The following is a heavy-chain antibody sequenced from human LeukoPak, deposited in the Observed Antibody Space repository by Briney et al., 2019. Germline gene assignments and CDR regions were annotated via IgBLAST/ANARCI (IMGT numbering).Heavy chain of an antibody. CDR3: ARRNYGLDGMDV. V-gene: IGHV1-46*01. CDR1: GYTFTSYY. D-gene: IGHD1-7*01. CDR2: INPSGGST. Sequence: ASVKVSCKASGYTFTSYYMHWVRQAPGQGLEWMGIINPSGGSTSYAQKFQGRVTMTRDTSTGTVYMELSSLGSEDTAVYYCARRNYGLDGMDVWGQGTTVTVSS. J-gene: IGHJ6*02.